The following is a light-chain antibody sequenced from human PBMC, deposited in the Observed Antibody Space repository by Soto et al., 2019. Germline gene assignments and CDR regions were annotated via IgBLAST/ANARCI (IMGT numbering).Light chain of an antibody. CDR2: SAS. Sequence: EIVLTQSPGTLSLSPGERGTLSCRASQNLGTLYLAWFQQKSGQAPRLLIYSASRRATGIPDRFTGSGSGTDFTLTISRLEPEDFAVYYCQQYGSSLTWTFGQGTKVDIK. CDR1: QNLGTLY. J-gene: IGKJ1*01. V-gene: IGKV3-20*01. CDR3: QQYGSSLTWT.